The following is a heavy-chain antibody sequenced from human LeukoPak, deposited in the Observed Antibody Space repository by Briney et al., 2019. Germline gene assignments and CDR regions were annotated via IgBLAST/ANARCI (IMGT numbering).Heavy chain of an antibody. D-gene: IGHD3-10*01. Sequence: PSETPSLTCTVSGGSISSYYWSWIRQPAGKGLEWIGRIYTSGSTNYNPSLKSRVTMSVDASKNQFSLKLSSVTAADTAVYYCAREVMVRGVIITLGNWFDPWGQGTLVTVSS. CDR2: IYTSGST. CDR1: GGSISSYY. CDR3: AREVMVRGVIITLGNWFDP. V-gene: IGHV4-4*07. J-gene: IGHJ5*02.